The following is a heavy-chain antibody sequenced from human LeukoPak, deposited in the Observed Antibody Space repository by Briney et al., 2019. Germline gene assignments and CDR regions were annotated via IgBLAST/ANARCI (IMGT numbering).Heavy chain of an antibody. CDR1: GFTFSSYR. CDR3: AREGGEAFDY. V-gene: IGHV3-21*01. J-gene: IGHJ4*02. Sequence: PGGSLRLSCAASGFTFSSYRMSWVRQAPGKGLEWVSSISSSSSYIYYADSVKGRFTISRDNAKNSLYLQMNSLRAEDTAVYYCAREGGEAFDYWGQGTLVTVSS. CDR2: ISSSSSYI. D-gene: IGHD6-25*01.